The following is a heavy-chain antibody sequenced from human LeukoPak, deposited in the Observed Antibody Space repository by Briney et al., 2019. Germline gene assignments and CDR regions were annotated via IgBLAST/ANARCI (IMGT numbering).Heavy chain of an antibody. CDR2: IYPGDSDT. Sequence: GESLKTSCKGSGYSFTSYWIGWVRQMPGKGLGWMGIIYPGDSDTRYSPSFQGQVTISADKSISTAYLQWSSLKASDTAMYYCARAEGGSSSWYSSFDYWGQGTLVTVSS. CDR1: GYSFTSYW. CDR3: ARAEGGSSSWYSSFDY. V-gene: IGHV5-51*01. D-gene: IGHD6-13*01. J-gene: IGHJ4*02.